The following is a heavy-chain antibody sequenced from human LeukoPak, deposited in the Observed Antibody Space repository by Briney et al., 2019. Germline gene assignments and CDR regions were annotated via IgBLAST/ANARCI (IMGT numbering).Heavy chain of an antibody. J-gene: IGHJ4*02. D-gene: IGHD3-22*01. Sequence: ASVKVSCKASGYRFTNYYMHWVRQAPGQGLEWMGIINPSGGSTRYAQKFQGRVTMTRDMSTNTVYMELSSLRSEDTAVYYCATWYYYDSSDYYLADYWGQGTLVTVSS. V-gene: IGHV1-46*01. CDR3: ATWYYYDSSDYYLADY. CDR1: GYRFTNYY. CDR2: INPSGGST.